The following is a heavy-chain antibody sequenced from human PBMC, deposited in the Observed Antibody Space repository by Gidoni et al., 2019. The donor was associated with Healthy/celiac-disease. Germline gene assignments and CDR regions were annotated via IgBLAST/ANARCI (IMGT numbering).Heavy chain of an antibody. Sequence: QVQLVQSGAEEKKPGASVKVSCKASGYTFTSYAMHWVRQAPGQRLEWMGWINAGNGNTKYSQKFQGRVTITRDTSASTAYMELSSLRSEDTAVYYCARGMVRGVTITLPNYWGQGTLVTVSS. CDR3: ARGMVRGVTITLPNY. CDR2: INAGNGNT. V-gene: IGHV1-3*05. D-gene: IGHD3-10*01. J-gene: IGHJ4*02. CDR1: GYTFTSYA.